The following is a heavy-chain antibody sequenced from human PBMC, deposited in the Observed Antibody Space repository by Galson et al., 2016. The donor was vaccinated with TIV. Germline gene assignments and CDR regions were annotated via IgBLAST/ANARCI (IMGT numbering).Heavy chain of an antibody. J-gene: IGHJ3*02. V-gene: IGHV3-20*04. CDR2: INWNGAAT. D-gene: IGHD3-3*01. Sequence: SLRLSCAASGFTFDDYGMSWVRQVPGKGLEWVSDINWNGAATGYADSVQGRFTISRENAKKSVHLQMNSLRVEDTAFYYCARITVGGIWNAIDIWGQGTMVSVSP. CDR1: GFTFDDYG. CDR3: ARITVGGIWNAIDI.